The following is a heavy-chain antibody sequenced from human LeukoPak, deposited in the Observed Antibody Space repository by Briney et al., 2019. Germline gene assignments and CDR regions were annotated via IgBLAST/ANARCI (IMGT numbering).Heavy chain of an antibody. D-gene: IGHD3-3*01. J-gene: IGHJ4*01. Sequence: GGSLRLSCAASAFTFSTYWMSWVRQAPGKGLEWVANIRPDGSEGYYVDSMKGRFTISRDNAENSLYLQINSLRVEDTAVYYCARGSAWDPDYWGQGTLVTVSS. CDR3: ARGSAWDPDY. V-gene: IGHV3-7*03. CDR1: AFTFSTYW. CDR2: IRPDGSEG.